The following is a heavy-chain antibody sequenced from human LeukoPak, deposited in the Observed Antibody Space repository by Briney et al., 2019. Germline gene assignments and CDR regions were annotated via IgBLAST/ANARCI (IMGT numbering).Heavy chain of an antibody. D-gene: IGHD6-19*01. V-gene: IGHV4-59*01. CDR1: GGSISSYY. CDR2: IYYTGST. CDR3: ARAGWFSTTCHFDY. J-gene: IGHJ4*02. Sequence: PSETLSLTCTVSGGSISSYYWSWIRLPPGKGLEWIGYIYYTGSTKSNPSLKSRVTMSVDTSKKQFSLNLSSVTAADTAVYYCARAGWFSTTCHFDYWGQGILVTVSS.